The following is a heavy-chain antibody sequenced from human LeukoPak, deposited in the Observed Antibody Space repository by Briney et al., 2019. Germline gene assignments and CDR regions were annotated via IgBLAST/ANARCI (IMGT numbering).Heavy chain of an antibody. CDR2: ISGNGGDI. CDR3: VRQAGRAGGQ. J-gene: IGHJ4*02. D-gene: IGHD3-10*01. CDR1: GFNFAGLN. V-gene: IGHV3/OR16-9*01. Sequence: GGSLRLSCAASGFNFAGLNMSRVRQAPGKGPEWSSYISGNGGDIAYAPSVKGRFHISRDNAKDSLHLQMNSLRGADTAIYYCVRQAGRAGGQWGQGTLIAVSA.